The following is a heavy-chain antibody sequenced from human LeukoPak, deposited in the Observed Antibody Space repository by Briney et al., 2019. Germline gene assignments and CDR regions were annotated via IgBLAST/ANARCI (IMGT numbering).Heavy chain of an antibody. Sequence: GASVKVSCKASGYTFTSYGISWVRQAPGQGLEWMGWISAYNGNTNYAQKLQGRVTFTRNTSISTAYMELSSLRSEDTAVYYCARAGRFDSGHAWFDPWGQGTLVTVS. CDR3: ARAGRFDSGHAWFDP. CDR2: ISAYNGNT. CDR1: GYTFTSYG. D-gene: IGHD5-12*01. V-gene: IGHV1-18*01. J-gene: IGHJ5*02.